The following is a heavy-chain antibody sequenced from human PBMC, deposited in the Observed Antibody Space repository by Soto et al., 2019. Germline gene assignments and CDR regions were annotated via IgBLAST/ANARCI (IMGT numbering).Heavy chain of an antibody. CDR3: AKIFLGHCGGDCLYFDY. V-gene: IGHV3-23*01. Sequence: LSLSCAASGFNFSIYAMSWVRQAPGKGLEWVSAISGSGGSTYYADSVKGRFTISRDNSKNTLYLQMNSLRAEDTAVYYCAKIFLGHCGGDCLYFDYWGQGTLVTVSS. D-gene: IGHD2-21*02. J-gene: IGHJ4*02. CDR1: GFNFSIYA. CDR2: ISGSGGST.